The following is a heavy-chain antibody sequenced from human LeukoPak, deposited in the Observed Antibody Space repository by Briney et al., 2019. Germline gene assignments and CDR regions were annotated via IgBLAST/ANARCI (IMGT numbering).Heavy chain of an antibody. CDR1: GYTFTSYG. V-gene: IGHV1-18*01. J-gene: IGHJ3*02. CDR2: ISAYNGNT. D-gene: IGHD4/OR15-4a*01. Sequence: GASVKVSCKASGYTFTSYGISWVRQAPGQGLEWMGWISAYNGNTNYAQKLQGRVTITTDTSTSTAYMELRSLRSDHPAVYYCARAVPNAPAFDIWGQGTMVTVSS. CDR3: ARAVPNAPAFDI.